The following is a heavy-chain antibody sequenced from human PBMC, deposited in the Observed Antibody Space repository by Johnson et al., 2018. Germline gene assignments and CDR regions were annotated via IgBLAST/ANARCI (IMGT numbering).Heavy chain of an antibody. V-gene: IGHV4-34*01. Sequence: QVQLQQWGAGLLKPSETLSLTCAVYGGSFSGYYWSWSRQPPGKGLEWIGEVNHSGSTNYSPSLKSRVPISVDMSKNQFSLKLNSVTAPAPAVYYCARNLNAAFDIWGQGTMVTVSS. CDR1: GGSFSGYY. CDR3: ARNLNAAFDI. J-gene: IGHJ3*02. CDR2: VNHSGST. D-gene: IGHD1-14*01.